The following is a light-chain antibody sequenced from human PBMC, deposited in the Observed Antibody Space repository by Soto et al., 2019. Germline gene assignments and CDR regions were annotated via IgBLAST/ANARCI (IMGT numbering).Light chain of an antibody. V-gene: IGKV3-15*01. CDR1: QSVSSD. J-gene: IGKJ1*01. Sequence: EIVMTQSPATLSVSPGDRATLSCRASQSVSSDLAWYQQKPGQAPRLLIYGATTRATDIPARFSGSGSGTEFTLNISSLQSEDFAVYYCQQYNNWPPWTFGQGTKVE. CDR3: QQYNNWPPWT. CDR2: GAT.